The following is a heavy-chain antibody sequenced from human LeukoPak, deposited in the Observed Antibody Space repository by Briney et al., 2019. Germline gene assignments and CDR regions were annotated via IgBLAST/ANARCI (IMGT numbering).Heavy chain of an antibody. J-gene: IGHJ6*02. Sequence: SETLSLTCAVYGGSFSGYYWSWIRQPPGKGLEWIGEINHSGSTNYNPSLKSRVTISVDTSKNQFSLKLSSVTAADTAVYYCARGGVMVAGTPYYYYGMDVWGQGTTVTVSS. D-gene: IGHD2-8*01. CDR2: INHSGST. CDR3: ARGGVMVAGTPYYYYGMDV. CDR1: GGSFSGYY. V-gene: IGHV4-34*01.